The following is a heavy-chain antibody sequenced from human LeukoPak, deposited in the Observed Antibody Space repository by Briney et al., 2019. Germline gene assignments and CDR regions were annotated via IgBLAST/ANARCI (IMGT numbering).Heavy chain of an antibody. CDR1: GFTFSSYG. J-gene: IGHJ6*02. Sequence: GGSLRLSCAASGFTFSSYGMHWVRQAPGKGLEWVAVIWDDGSNKYYADSVKGRFTISRDNSKNTLYLQMNSLRAEDTAVYYCARDRVGIAARPVYYYGMDVWGQGTTVTVSS. CDR3: ARDRVGIAARPVYYYGMDV. D-gene: IGHD6-6*01. V-gene: IGHV3-33*01. CDR2: IWDDGSNK.